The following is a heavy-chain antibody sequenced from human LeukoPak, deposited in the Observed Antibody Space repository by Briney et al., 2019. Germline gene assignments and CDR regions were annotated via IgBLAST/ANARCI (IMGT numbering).Heavy chain of an antibody. Sequence: PGGSLRLSCAASGFTFSSYSMNWVRQAPGKGLEWVSYISSSSSTIYYADSVKGRFTISRDNAKNSLYLQMNSLRAEDTAVYYCARPSSSSEAGFYYYYMDVCGKGTTVTVSS. J-gene: IGHJ6*03. D-gene: IGHD6-6*01. CDR3: ARPSSSSEAGFYYYYMDV. CDR2: ISSSSSTI. CDR1: GFTFSSYS. V-gene: IGHV3-48*04.